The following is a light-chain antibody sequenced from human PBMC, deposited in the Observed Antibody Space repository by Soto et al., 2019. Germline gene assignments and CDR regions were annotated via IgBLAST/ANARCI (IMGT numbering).Light chain of an antibody. Sequence: EIVLTQSPGTLSLSPGERATLSCGASQSVNSTSLAWYQQTPGQAPRLLFYAASNRASNVPDRFSASGSGTDFTLTISRLEPEDFAVYHCQQYGSSPLTFGGGTKVEIK. J-gene: IGKJ4*01. V-gene: IGKV3-20*01. CDR1: QSVNSTS. CDR2: AAS. CDR3: QQYGSSPLT.